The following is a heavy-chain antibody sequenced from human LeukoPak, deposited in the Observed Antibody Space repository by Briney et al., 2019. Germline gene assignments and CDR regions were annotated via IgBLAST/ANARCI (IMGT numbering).Heavy chain of an antibody. J-gene: IGHJ6*04. CDR3: ARDQGERGWIQLWPAYYYYGMDV. Sequence: ASVKVSCKASGGTFSSYAISWVRQAPGQGLEWMGGIIPIFGTANYAQKLQGRVTITADESTSTAYMELSSLRSEDTAVYYCARDQGERGWIQLWPAYYYYGMDVWGKGTTVTVSS. D-gene: IGHD5-18*01. V-gene: IGHV1-69*01. CDR1: GGTFSSYA. CDR2: IIPIFGTA.